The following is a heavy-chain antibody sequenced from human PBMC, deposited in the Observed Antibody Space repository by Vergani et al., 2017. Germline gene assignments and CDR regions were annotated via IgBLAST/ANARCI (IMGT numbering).Heavy chain of an antibody. CDR1: GGTFGSHT. V-gene: IGHV1-69*02. CDR2: VIPHLEIT. Sequence: QVQLEQSGAEVKKPGSSVTVSCRASGGTFGSHTISWVRQAPGQGLEWVGRVIPHLEITTLAQHLQGRVIITADKSTDTAYMELISLRPEDTAVYYCAREQILPSQGWELADTRYYFDYWGQGTLVTVSS. D-gene: IGHD1-26*01. J-gene: IGHJ4*02. CDR3: AREQILPSQGWELADTRYYFDY.